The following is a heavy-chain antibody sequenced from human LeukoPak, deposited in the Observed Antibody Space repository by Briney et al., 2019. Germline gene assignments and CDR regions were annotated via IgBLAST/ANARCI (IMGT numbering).Heavy chain of an antibody. CDR2: IYSSGTT. V-gene: IGHV4-4*07. CDR3: ARGDSSGY. J-gene: IGHJ4*02. CDR1: GGSINNYY. Sequence: TSETLSLTCTVSGGSINNYYWSWIRQPAGKGLEWIGRIYSSGTTNYNPSLKSRVTMSVDTSKNQLSLKLTSVTAADTAVYYCARGDSSGYWGQGTLVTVSS. D-gene: IGHD3-22*01.